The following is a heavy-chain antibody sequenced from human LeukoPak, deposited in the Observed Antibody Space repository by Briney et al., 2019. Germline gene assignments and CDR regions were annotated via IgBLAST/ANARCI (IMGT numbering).Heavy chain of an antibody. CDR2: IYPGDSDT. D-gene: IGHD2-15*01. V-gene: IGHV5-51*01. CDR1: VYSFTSYW. J-gene: IGHJ4*02. Sequence: GESLKISCKGSVYSFTSYWIGWVRQMPGKGLEWMEIIYPGDSDTRYSPSFQGQVTISADKSIGTAYLQWSSLKASDSAMYYCARSRGGSCYDDWGQGTLVTVSS. CDR3: ARSRGGSCYDD.